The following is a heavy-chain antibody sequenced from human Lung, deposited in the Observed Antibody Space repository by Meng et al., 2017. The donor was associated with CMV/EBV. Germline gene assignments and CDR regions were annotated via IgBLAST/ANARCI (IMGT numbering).Heavy chain of an antibody. J-gene: IGHJ3*02. D-gene: IGHD3-10*01. CDR2: ISTSGDTT. CDR3: AHYYGSGRQATGAFDI. V-gene: IGHV3-48*03. Sequence: RISCAASGFIFSYYEMSWVRQAPGRGLEWLSYISTSGDTTHYADSVKGRFTISRDNAKNSLYLQMNSLTPEDTAIYYCAHYYGSGRQATGAFDIWGQGTMVTVSS. CDR1: GFIFSYYE.